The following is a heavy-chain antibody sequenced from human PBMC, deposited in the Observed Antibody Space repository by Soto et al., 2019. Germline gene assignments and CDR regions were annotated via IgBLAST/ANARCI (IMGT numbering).Heavy chain of an antibody. CDR2: ISGSGGST. V-gene: IGHV3-23*01. CDR3: AKGATTVTTFLPFDF. CDR1: GFTFSSYA. J-gene: IGHJ4*02. D-gene: IGHD4-17*01. Sequence: GGSLRLSCAASGFTFSSYAMSWVRQAPGKGLEWVSAISGSGGSTYYADSVKGRFTISRDNAKNSLYLQMNSLRPEDTALYYCAKGATTVTTFLPFDFWGQGTLVTVSS.